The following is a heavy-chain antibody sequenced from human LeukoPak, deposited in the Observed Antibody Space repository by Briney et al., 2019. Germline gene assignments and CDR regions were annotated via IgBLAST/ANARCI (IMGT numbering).Heavy chain of an antibody. V-gene: IGHV4-39*01. J-gene: IGHJ3*02. CDR3: ARGPYCSGGSCYFAFDI. CDR2: IYYSGST. Sequence: SETLSLTCTVSGGSISSSSYYWGWIRQPPGKGLEWIGSIYYSGSTYYNPSLKSRVTISVDTSKNQFSLKLSSVTAADTAVYYCARGPYCSGGSCYFAFDIWGQGTMVTVSS. CDR1: GGSISSSSYY. D-gene: IGHD2-15*01.